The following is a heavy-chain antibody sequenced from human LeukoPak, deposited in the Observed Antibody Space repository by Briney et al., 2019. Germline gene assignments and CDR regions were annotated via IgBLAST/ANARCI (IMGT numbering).Heavy chain of an antibody. Sequence: ASVKVSCKASGYTFTGYYMHWVRQAPGQGLEWMGRINPNSGGTNYAQKFQGRVTMTRDTSISTAYMELSRLRSDDTAVYYCARARAYCSSTSYYFDYRGQGTLVTVSS. CDR3: ARARAYCSSTSYYFDY. CDR1: GYTFTGYY. CDR2: INPNSGGT. J-gene: IGHJ4*02. D-gene: IGHD2-2*01. V-gene: IGHV1-2*06.